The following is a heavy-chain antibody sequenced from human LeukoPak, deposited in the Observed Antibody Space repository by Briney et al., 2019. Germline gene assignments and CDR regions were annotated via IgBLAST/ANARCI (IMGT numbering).Heavy chain of an antibody. CDR3: ARDQWLLRGGDHDAFDI. D-gene: IGHD6-19*01. Sequence: SETLSLTCTVSGGSISSYYWSWIRQPPGKGLEWIGYIYYSGSTNYNPSLKSRATISVDKSKNHFSLKLSSVTAADTAVYYCARDQWLLRGGDHDAFDIWGQGTMVTVSS. V-gene: IGHV4-59*12. J-gene: IGHJ3*02. CDR2: IYYSGST. CDR1: GGSISSYY.